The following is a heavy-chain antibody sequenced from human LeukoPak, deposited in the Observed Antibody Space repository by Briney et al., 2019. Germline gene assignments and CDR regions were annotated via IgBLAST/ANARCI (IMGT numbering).Heavy chain of an antibody. CDR2: IYYSGST. CDR1: GGSISSYY. V-gene: IGHV4-59*08. Sequence: SETLSLTCTVSGGSISSYYWSWIRQPPGKGLEWIGYIYYSGSTNYNPSLKSRVTISVDTSKTQFSLKLSSVTAADTAVYYCARHSRRPAIWFGELLQGRVTEPFDYWGQGTLVTVSS. CDR3: ARHSRRPAIWFGELLQGRVTEPFDY. J-gene: IGHJ4*02. D-gene: IGHD3-10*01.